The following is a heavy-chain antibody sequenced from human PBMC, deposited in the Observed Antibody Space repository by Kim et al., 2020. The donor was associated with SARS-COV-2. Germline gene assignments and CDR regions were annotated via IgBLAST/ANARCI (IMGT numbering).Heavy chain of an antibody. D-gene: IGHD5-12*01. CDR1: GVSLSGYY. J-gene: IGHJ4*02. CDR2: INHRGST. V-gene: IGHV4-34*01. CDR3: AKGRGYYGSAGYGRLVF. Sequence: SETLSLTCAVSGVSLSGYYWTWIRQSPGKGLEWIGEINHRGSTTYNPSLTTRVTISVETSKNQLSLSLTSVTAADTAVYYCAKGRGYYGSAGYGRLVFWGQGTLVTVSS.